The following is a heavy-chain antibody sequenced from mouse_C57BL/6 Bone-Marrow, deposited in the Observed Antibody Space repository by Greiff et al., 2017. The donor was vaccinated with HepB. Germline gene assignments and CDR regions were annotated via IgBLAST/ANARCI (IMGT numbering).Heavy chain of an antibody. CDR2: IYPRSGNT. CDR3: ARPYYYGSSLYAMDY. CDR1: GYTFTSYG. V-gene: IGHV1-81*01. J-gene: IGHJ4*01. Sequence: QVQLKESGAELARPGASVKLSCKASGYTFTSYGISWVKQRTGQGLEWIGEIYPRSGNTYYNEKFKGKATLTADKSSSTAYMELRSLTSEDSAVYFCARPYYYGSSLYAMDYWGQGTSVTVSS. D-gene: IGHD1-1*01.